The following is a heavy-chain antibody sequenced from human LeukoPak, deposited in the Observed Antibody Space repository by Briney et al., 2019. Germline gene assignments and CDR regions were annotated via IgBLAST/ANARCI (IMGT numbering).Heavy chain of an antibody. J-gene: IGHJ3*01. D-gene: IGHD6-25*01. CDR2: IWSHGNRK. V-gene: IGHV3-33*01. CDR1: GFSFSSYG. CDR3: ARDSAADDNDFDV. Sequence: GGSLRLSCIPSGFSFSSYGTHWVRQAPGKGLEWVAVIWSHGNRKHHSDSVEGRFAISRDNSKNILYLQMNNLRAEDTALYYCARDSAADDNDFDVWGQGTMVTVSS.